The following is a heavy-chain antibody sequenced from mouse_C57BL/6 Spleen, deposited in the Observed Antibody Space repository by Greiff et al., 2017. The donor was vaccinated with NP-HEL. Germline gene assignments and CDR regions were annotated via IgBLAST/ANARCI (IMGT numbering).Heavy chain of an antibody. V-gene: IGHV1-69*01. D-gene: IGHD1-1*01. CDR3: ANDYGSSYGYFEV. CDR1: GYTFTSYW. Sequence: QVQLKQPGAELVLPGASVKLSCKASGYTFTSYWMHWVKQRPGQGLEWIGEIDPSDSYTNYNQKFKGKSTLTVDKSSSTAYMQLSSLTSEDSAVYYCANDYGSSYGYFEVWGTGTTVTVSS. CDR2: IDPSDSYT. J-gene: IGHJ1*03.